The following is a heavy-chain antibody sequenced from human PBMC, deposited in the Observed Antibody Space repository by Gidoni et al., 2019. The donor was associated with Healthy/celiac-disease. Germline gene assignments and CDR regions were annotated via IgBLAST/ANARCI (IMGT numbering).Heavy chain of an antibody. CDR2: IWYDGSNK. V-gene: IGHV3-33*01. Sequence: QVQLVESGGGVVQPGRSLSLSCAASGFTFSSYGMHWVRQAPGKGLEWVAVIWYDGSNKYYADSVKGRFTISRDNSKNTLYLQMNSLRAEDTAVYYCARDKGAFDIWGQGTMVTVSS. CDR3: ARDKGAFDI. CDR1: GFTFSSYG. J-gene: IGHJ3*02.